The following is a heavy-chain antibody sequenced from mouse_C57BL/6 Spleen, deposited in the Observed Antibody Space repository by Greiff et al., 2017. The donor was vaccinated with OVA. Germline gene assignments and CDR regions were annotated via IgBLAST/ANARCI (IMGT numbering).Heavy chain of an antibody. CDR3: ASETAQATLYAMDY. D-gene: IGHD3-2*02. J-gene: IGHJ4*01. CDR2: IYPGDGDT. CDR1: GYAFSSSW. V-gene: IGHV1-82*01. Sequence: VKLQESGPELVKPGASVKISCKASGYAFSSSWMNWVKQRPGKGLEWIGRIYPGDGDTNYNGKFKGKATLTADKSSSTAYMQLSSLTSEDSAVYFCASETAQATLYAMDYWGQGTSVTVSS.